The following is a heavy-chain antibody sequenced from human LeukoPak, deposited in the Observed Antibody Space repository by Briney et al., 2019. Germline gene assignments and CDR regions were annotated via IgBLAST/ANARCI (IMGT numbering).Heavy chain of an antibody. CDR2: IYYTGNT. CDR3: ARGFRNPFSHF. Sequence: PSETLSLTCNVSGGAIRGYYWSWMRQPPGKGLEWIGHIYYTGNTNYNPSLKSRVTISVDMSKSQFSLRLTSVTTADTAVYYCARGFRNPFSHFWGQGTLVTVSS. CDR1: GGAIRGYY. D-gene: IGHD1-14*01. J-gene: IGHJ4*02. V-gene: IGHV4-59*01.